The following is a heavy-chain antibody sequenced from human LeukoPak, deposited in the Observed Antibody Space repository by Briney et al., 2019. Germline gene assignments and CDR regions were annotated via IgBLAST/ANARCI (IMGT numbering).Heavy chain of an antibody. CDR3: ARLNYVWGSPPPF. J-gene: IGHJ4*02. V-gene: IGHV4-39*01. CDR1: GGSISSSSYY. Sequence: SETLSLTCTVSGGSISSSSYYWGWIRQPPGKGLEWIGSIYYSGSTYYNPSLKSRVTISVDTSKNQFSLKLSSVTAADTAVYYCARLNYVWGSPPPFWGQGTQVTVSS. CDR2: IYYSGST. D-gene: IGHD3-16*01.